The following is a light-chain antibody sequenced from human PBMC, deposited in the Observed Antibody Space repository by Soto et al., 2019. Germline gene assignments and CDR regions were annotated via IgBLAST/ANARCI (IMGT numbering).Light chain of an antibody. V-gene: IGKV1-39*01. Sequence: DIQMSEAPSSLPASVRDRITITCRASQSISSYLNWYQQKPGKAPKLLIYAASSLQSGVPSRFSGSGSGTDFTLTISSLQPEDFATYYCQQSYSTPGTFGGGTKVDIK. J-gene: IGKJ4*01. CDR3: QQSYSTPGT. CDR2: AAS. CDR1: QSISSY.